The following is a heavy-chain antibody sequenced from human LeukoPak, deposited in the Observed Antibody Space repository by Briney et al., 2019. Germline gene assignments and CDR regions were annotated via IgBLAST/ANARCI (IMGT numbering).Heavy chain of an antibody. Sequence: GASVKVSCKVSGYTLTELSMHWVRQAPGKGLEWMGGFDPEDGETIYAQKSQGRVTMTEDTSTDTAYMELSSLRSEDTAVYYCATRSGGRATYYYYYMDVWGKGTTVTVSS. CDR2: FDPEDGET. J-gene: IGHJ6*03. D-gene: IGHD2-15*01. CDR3: ATRSGGRATYYYYYMDV. CDR1: GYTLTELS. V-gene: IGHV1-24*01.